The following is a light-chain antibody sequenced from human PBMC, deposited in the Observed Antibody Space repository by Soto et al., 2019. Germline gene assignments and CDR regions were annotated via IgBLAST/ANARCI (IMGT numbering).Light chain of an antibody. CDR1: QSVSTN. J-gene: IGKJ4*01. Sequence: VMTQSPGTLSVSPGETATLSCGTSQSVSTNLAWYQQKPGQPPRLLIYDASTRATGIPARFRGSGSGTEFTLTISYLRPEDFAVYYCQQYGTSPPLTFGGGTKVEIK. CDR3: QQYGTSPPLT. V-gene: IGKV3D-15*01. CDR2: DAS.